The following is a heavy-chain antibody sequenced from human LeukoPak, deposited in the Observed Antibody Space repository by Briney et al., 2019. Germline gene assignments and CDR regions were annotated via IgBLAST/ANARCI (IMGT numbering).Heavy chain of an antibody. CDR3: ARSSIAARTYYYYGMDV. D-gene: IGHD6-6*01. V-gene: IGHV1-69*13. J-gene: IGHJ6*02. CDR1: GYTFTSYA. CDR2: IIPIFGTA. Sequence: SVKVSCKASGYTFTSYAMNWVRQAPGQGLEWMGGIIPIFGTANYAQKFQGRVTITADESTSTAYMELSSLRSEDTAVYYCARSSIAARTYYYYGMDVWGQGTTVTVSS.